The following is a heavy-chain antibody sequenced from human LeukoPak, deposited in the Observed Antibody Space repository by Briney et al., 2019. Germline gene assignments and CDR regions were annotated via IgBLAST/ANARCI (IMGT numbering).Heavy chain of an antibody. CDR3: VSAYWGLLDH. J-gene: IGHJ4*02. D-gene: IGHD3-16*01. CDR2: INSGGSVI. Sequence: AGTLRLSCETSGFTFNTYEMNWVRQAPGKGLEWISYINSGGSVIYYADSVKGRFTISRNNAKNSLSLQMNSLRVEDTAFYYCVSAYWGLLDHWGQGTLVTVSS. V-gene: IGHV3-48*03. CDR1: GFTFNTYE.